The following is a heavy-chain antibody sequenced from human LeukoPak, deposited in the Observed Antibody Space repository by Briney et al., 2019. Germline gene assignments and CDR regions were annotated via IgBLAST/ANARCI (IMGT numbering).Heavy chain of an antibody. CDR2: IASDGGVT. CDR1: GFTFSNYW. V-gene: IGHV3-74*01. J-gene: IGHJ6*02. Sequence: GGSLRLSCAASGFTFSNYWMHWVRQVPGKGLVWVSRIASDGGVTNYADSVKGRFTISRDNAKNTLYLQMNSLRVEDTAVYYCARDRSSFNGMDVWGQGTTVTVSS. CDR3: ARDRSSFNGMDV.